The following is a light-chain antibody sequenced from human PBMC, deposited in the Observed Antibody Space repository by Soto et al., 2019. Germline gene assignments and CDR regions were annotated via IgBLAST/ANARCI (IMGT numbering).Light chain of an antibody. V-gene: IGLV2-8*01. Sequence: QSALTQPPSASGSPGQSVTITCSGTSCDVGEENYVSWYQQHPGKVPKLILYEVSKRPSGVPDRFSGSRSGNTASLTVSGLQAEDEADYYCSSFAGSPVVFGGGTKLTVL. CDR2: EVS. J-gene: IGLJ2*01. CDR3: SSFAGSPVV. CDR1: SCDVGEENY.